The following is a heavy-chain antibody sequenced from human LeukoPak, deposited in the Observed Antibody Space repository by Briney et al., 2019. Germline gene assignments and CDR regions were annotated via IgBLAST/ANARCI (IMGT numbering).Heavy chain of an antibody. J-gene: IGHJ4*02. CDR2: ISGSGGST. CDR1: GFTFSSYA. D-gene: IGHD3-9*01. CDR3: AKDVLELCDIYDY. Sequence: GGSLRLSCAASGFTFSSYAMSWVRQAPGKGLEWVSAISGSGGSTYYADSVKGRFTISRDNSKSTLYLQMNSLRAEDTAVYYCAKDVLELCDIYDYWGQGALVTVSS. V-gene: IGHV3-23*01.